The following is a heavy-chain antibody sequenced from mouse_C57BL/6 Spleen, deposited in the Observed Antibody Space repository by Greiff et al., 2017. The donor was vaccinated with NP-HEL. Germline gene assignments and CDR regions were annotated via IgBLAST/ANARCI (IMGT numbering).Heavy chain of an antibody. CDR3: ARRRYYYGSSYDYFDY. D-gene: IGHD1-1*01. J-gene: IGHJ2*01. V-gene: IGHV1-26*01. Sequence: VQLQQSGPELVKPGASVKISCKASGYTFTDYYMNWVKQSHGKSLEWIGDINPNNGGTSYNQKFKGKATLTVDKSSSTAYMELRSLTSEDSAVYYGARRRYYYGSSYDYFDYWGQGTTLTVSS. CDR2: INPNNGGT. CDR1: GYTFTDYY.